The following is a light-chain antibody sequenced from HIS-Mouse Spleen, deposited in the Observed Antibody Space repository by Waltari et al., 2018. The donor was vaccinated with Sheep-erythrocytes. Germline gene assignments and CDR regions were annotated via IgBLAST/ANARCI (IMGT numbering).Light chain of an antibody. Sequence: AIQMTQSPSSLSAYVGDRVTITCRAGQRIRNDLGWYQQKPGKAPKLLLYAASSLQSVVPSRFSGSGSGTDFTLTISSLQPEDFATYYCLQDYNYPYTFGQGTKLEIK. CDR1: QRIRND. J-gene: IGKJ2*01. CDR3: LQDYNYPYT. V-gene: IGKV1-6*01. CDR2: AAS.